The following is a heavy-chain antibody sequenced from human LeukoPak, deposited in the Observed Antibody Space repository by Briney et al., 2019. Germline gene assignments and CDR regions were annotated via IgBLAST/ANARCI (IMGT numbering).Heavy chain of an antibody. Sequence: SETLSLTCTVSGGSISSYYWSWIRQPPGKGLEWIGYIYYSGSTNYNPSLKSRVTISVDTSKNQFSLKLSSVTAADTAVYYCAEGSWYDIFDYWGQGTLVTVSS. J-gene: IGHJ4*02. V-gene: IGHV4-59*01. CDR2: IYYSGST. CDR1: GGSISSYY. CDR3: AEGSWYDIFDY. D-gene: IGHD6-13*01.